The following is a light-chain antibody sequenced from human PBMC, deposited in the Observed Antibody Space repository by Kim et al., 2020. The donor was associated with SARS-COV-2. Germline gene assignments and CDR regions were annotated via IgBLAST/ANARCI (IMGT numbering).Light chain of an antibody. Sequence: GPSTTLACKGTSSDIGASKYFSWFQQHPGKAPKLMIYDLTERPSRISTRFSGSTSGNTASLTISGLQAEDEAHYYCTSYTTANTRLFGTGTKVTVL. CDR2: DLT. V-gene: IGLV2-14*03. J-gene: IGLJ1*01. CDR3: TSYTTANTRL. CDR1: SSDIGASKY.